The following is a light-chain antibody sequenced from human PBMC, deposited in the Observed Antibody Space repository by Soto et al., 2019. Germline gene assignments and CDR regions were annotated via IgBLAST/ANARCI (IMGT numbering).Light chain of an antibody. Sequence: EIVMTQSPATLSVSPGGRATLSCRASQSISATLAWYQQKPGQAPRLLIYGASSRATGIPDRFSGSGSGTDFTLTISRLEPEDFAVYYCQQYGGSPRTFGQGTKVDI. CDR1: QSISAT. CDR3: QQYGGSPRT. CDR2: GAS. J-gene: IGKJ1*01. V-gene: IGKV3-20*01.